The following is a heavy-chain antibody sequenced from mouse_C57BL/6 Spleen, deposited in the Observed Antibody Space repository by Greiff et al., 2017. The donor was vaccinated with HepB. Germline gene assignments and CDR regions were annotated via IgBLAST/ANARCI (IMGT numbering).Heavy chain of an antibody. CDR2: INPGSGGT. CDR3: ATSNCFAY. CDR1: GYSFTNYL. J-gene: IGHJ3*01. D-gene: IGHD2-10*02. V-gene: IGHV1-54*01. Sequence: QVQLQQSGAELVRPGTSVKVSCKASGYSFTNYLIEWVKQRPGQGLEWIGVINPGSGGTNYNEKFKGKATLTADKSSSTAYMQLSSLTSEDSAVYFCATSNCFAYWGQGTLVTVSA.